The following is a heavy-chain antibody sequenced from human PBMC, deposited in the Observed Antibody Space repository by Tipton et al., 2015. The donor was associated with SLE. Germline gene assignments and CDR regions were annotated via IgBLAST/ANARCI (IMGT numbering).Heavy chain of an antibody. CDR2: IYTSGST. J-gene: IGHJ6*02. CDR3: ARQRLRLLSPLDA. CDR1: GGSISSGSYY. D-gene: IGHD3-10*01. V-gene: IGHV4-61*02. Sequence: GLVKPSETLSLTCSVSGGSISSGSYYWSWIRQPAGKGLEWIGRIYTSGSTNYNPSLKSRVTISVDTSKNQFSLKLSSVTAADTAVYYCARQRLRLLSPLDAWGQGTTVTVSS.